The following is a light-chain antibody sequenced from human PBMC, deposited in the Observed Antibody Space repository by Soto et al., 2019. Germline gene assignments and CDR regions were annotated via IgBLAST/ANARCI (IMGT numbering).Light chain of an antibody. V-gene: IGLV4-69*01. CDR2: LNSDGSH. J-gene: IGLJ3*02. CDR3: QTWGTGMV. CDR1: SGHNNYA. Sequence: LVLTQSPSASASLGASVKLTCTLSSGHNNYAIAWHQQQPEKGPRFLMHLNSDGSHNKGDGIPDRFSGSSSGAERYLTISSLQSEDEADYYCQTWGTGMVFGGGTKLTVL.